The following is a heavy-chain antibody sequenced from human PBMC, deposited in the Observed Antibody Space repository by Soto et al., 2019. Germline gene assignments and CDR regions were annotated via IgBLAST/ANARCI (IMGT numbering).Heavy chain of an antibody. J-gene: IGHJ4*02. CDR2: ISSRSSTI. V-gene: IGHV3-11*01. CDR3: ASGTNGTFVVY. CDR1: GFTFSDYY. D-gene: IGHD2-8*01. Sequence: QVQLVESGRGLVKPGGSLRLSCAASGFTFSDYYMSWIRQAPGKGLEWVSYISSRSSTIFYADSVKGRFTISRDNVKNLLYLQMNSLRAEDTAVYYCASGTNGTFVVYWCQGILVTVSS.